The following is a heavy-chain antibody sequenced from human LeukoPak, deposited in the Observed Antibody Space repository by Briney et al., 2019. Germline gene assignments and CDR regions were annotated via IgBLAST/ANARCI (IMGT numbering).Heavy chain of an antibody. CDR1: GYNFDSYW. CDR3: ARHVSSSRVAYDV. CDR2: VHPGDSDT. Sequence: GESLKISCKGSGYNFDSYWIGWVRQMPGGRLEWMGIVHPGDSDTRYSPSFQGQVTISADKSINSAYLQWSSLKASDSAMYYCARHVSSSRVAYDVWGQGTMVTVSS. V-gene: IGHV5-51*01. J-gene: IGHJ3*01. D-gene: IGHD2-2*01.